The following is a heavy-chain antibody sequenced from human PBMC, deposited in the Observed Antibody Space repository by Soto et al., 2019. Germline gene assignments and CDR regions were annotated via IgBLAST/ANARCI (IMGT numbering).Heavy chain of an antibody. CDR3: ARGVRGVIITPFL. J-gene: IGHJ4*02. Sequence: SETLSLTCAVYGGSFSGYYWSWIRQPPGKGLEWIGEINHSGSTNYNPSLKSRVTISVDTSKNQFSLKLSSVTAADTAVYYCARGVRGVIITPFLWGQGTLVTVSS. V-gene: IGHV4-34*01. D-gene: IGHD3-10*02. CDR2: INHSGST. CDR1: GGSFSGYY.